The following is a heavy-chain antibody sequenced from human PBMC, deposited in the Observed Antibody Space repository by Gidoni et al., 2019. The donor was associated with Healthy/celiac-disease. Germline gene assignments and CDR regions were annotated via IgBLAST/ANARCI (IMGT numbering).Heavy chain of an antibody. D-gene: IGHD3-22*01. V-gene: IGHV4-34*01. CDR3: ARRGGSDYDSSGYYYLRTSPHWYFDL. CDR1: GGSFSGYY. Sequence: QVQLQQWGAGLLKPSETLSLTCAVHGGSFSGYYWSWIRQPPGKGLEWMGEINHSGSTNYNPSLKSRVTISVDTSKNQFSLKLSSVTAADTAVYYCARRGGSDYDSSGYYYLRTSPHWYFDLWGRGTLVTVSS. CDR2: INHSGST. J-gene: IGHJ2*01.